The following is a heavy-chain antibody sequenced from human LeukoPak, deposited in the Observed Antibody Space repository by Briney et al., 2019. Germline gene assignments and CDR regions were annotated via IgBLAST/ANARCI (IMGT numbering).Heavy chain of an antibody. CDR3: AKRAAGRYFDY. V-gene: IGHV3-23*01. CDR2: ISGSGGST. Sequence: GGSLRLSCAASGFSFSGYGMSWVRQAPGKGLEWVSAISGSGGSTYYADSVKGRFTISRDNSKNTLYLQMNSLRAEDTAVYYCAKRAAGRYFDYWGQGTLVTVSS. D-gene: IGHD6-13*01. J-gene: IGHJ4*02. CDR1: GFSFSGYG.